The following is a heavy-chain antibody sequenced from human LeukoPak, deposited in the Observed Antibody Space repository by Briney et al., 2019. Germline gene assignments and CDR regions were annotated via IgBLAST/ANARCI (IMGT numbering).Heavy chain of an antibody. D-gene: IGHD3-16*01. Sequence: ASVKVSCKASGYTFTGYYMHWVRQAPGQGIEWMGWINPNSGGTNYAQKFQGRVTMTRDTSISTAYRELSRLRSDDTAVYYCARDRRGRRLRGVGGYAYWGQGTLVTVSS. CDR3: ARDRRGRRLRGVGGYAY. J-gene: IGHJ4*02. CDR1: GYTFTGYY. V-gene: IGHV1-2*02. CDR2: INPNSGGT.